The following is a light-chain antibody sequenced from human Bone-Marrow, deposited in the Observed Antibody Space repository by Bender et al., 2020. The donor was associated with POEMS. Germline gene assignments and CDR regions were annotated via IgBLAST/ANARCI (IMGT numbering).Light chain of an antibody. Sequence: QSDLTQPRSVSGSPEQSVTISCTGTTSDIGGSDSVSWYQQYPGKAPKLILFHVSNRPSGISNRFSGSKSDNTASLTISGLQPGDEAFYYCGSYSTLHTFVFGTGTEVIVL. CDR3: GSYSTLHTFV. CDR2: HVS. V-gene: IGLV2-14*01. J-gene: IGLJ1*01. CDR1: TSDIGGSDS.